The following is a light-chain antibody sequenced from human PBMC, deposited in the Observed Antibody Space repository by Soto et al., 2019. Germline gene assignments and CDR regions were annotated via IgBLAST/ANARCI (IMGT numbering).Light chain of an antibody. V-gene: IGKV1-33*01. CDR2: DAL. CDR3: QQYDSLPLT. J-gene: IGKJ5*01. Sequence: EIQMTQSPSSLSASVGDRLTITCQTSKDIANYLNWYQQKPGKAPKLLIYDALNLQTGVPSRFSGSGSGTDFTFSISSLQPEDIGTYYCQQYDSLPLTFGQGTRLEIK. CDR1: KDIANY.